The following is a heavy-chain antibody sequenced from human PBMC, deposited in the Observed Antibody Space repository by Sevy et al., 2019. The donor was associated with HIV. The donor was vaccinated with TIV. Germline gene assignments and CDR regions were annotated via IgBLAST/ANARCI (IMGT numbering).Heavy chain of an antibody. V-gene: IGHV1-2*02. Sequence: ASVKVSCKVSGYHFIGYYIHWVRQAPGQGLEWMAWIKPFNGDTKYAQIFQGGVTVTWDTSTSTAYMDLTRLLYDDTAIYYCATDRGSYSPFNNWGQGTLVTVSS. CDR2: IKPFNGDT. D-gene: IGHD3-10*01. J-gene: IGHJ4*02. CDR3: ATDRGSYSPFNN. CDR1: GYHFIGYY.